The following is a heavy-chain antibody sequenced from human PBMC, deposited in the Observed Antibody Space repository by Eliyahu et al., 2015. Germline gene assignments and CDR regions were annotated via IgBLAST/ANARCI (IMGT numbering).Heavy chain of an antibody. V-gene: IGHV4-34*01. CDR3: ARGALGYCSGGSCYLQGRYNWFDP. Sequence: QVQLQQWGAGLLKPSETLSLTCAVYGGSFSGXYWTWXRXPPGKGLEWIGEINHSGSTNYNPXLKSRVTISVDTSKNQFSLKLSSVTAADTAVYYCARGALGYCSGGSCYLQGRYNWFDPWGQGTLVTVSS. D-gene: IGHD2-15*01. CDR1: GGSFSGXY. CDR2: INHSGST. J-gene: IGHJ5*02.